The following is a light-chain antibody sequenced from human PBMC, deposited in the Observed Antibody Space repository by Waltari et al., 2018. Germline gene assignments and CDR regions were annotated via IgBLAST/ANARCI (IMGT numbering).Light chain of an antibody. J-gene: IGKJ2*01. CDR3: QTFKSYLYI. CDR2: CSS. CDR1: QTISNY. Sequence: IQMTQSPSSLSASVGDRVTITCRESQTISNYVSWYKKKAGKDPKLLIYCSSSLQTVVPSMFSGSGSVTDFTLTIISLQPEDFATYYCQTFKSYLYIFCQGTKVEIK. V-gene: IGKV1-13*02.